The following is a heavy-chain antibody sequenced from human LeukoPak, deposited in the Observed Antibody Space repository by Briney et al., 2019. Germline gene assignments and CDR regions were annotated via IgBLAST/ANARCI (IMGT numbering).Heavy chain of an antibody. CDR3: ARGPADYNKLKPGGRDGYKYKSERTPFDY. Sequence: SETLSLTCAVLGGSLSGYYWSWIRQPPGKGLEWIAEINRSGSPNYNPALKSRGTISVDTSNNQFSLKLSSVTAADTAVYYCARGPADYNKLKPGGRDGYKYKSERTPFDYWGQGTLVTVSS. CDR1: GGSLSGYY. V-gene: IGHV4-34*01. J-gene: IGHJ4*02. D-gene: IGHD5-24*01. CDR2: INRSGSP.